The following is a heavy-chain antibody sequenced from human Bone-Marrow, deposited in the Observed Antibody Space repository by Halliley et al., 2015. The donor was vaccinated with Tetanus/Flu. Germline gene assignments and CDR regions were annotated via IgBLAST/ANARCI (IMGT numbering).Heavy chain of an antibody. CDR3: ARGVGNNWFDP. CDR2: MYYSGST. CDR1: GGSINSGGYF. V-gene: IGHV4-61*08. D-gene: IGHD3-3*01. J-gene: IGHJ5*02. Sequence: TLSLTCAVSGGSINSGGYFWSWIRQTPGKGLEWIGYMYYSGSTDYHPSLRSRVSISVDTSKNQFSLKLSSVTAADTAVYYCARGVGNNWFDPWGQGTRVPVSS.